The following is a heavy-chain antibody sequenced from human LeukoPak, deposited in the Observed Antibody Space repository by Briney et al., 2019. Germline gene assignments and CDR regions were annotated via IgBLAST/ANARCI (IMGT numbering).Heavy chain of an antibody. CDR2: INGDGSIT. Sequence: GGSLRLSCAASGFYFSNYRMHWVRQAPGRGLVWVSFINGDGSITNYADSVKGRFTISRDNAKNTLYLQMNSLRVEDTAVYYCARDREGLGYWGQGTLVTVSS. CDR3: ARDREGLGY. D-gene: IGHD6-6*01. V-gene: IGHV3-74*01. J-gene: IGHJ4*02. CDR1: GFYFSNYR.